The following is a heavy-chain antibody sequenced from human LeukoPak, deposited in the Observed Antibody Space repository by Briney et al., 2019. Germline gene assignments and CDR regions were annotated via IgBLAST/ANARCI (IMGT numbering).Heavy chain of an antibody. CDR1: GGSFSGYY. D-gene: IGHD3-10*01. J-gene: IGHJ4*02. CDR3: ARIWFGEYHIDY. CDR2: INHSGST. V-gene: IGHV4-34*01. Sequence: SETLSLTCAVYGGSFSGYYWSWIRQPPGKGLEWIGEINHSGSTNCNPSLKSRVTISVDTSKNQFSLKLSSVTAADTAVYYCARIWFGEYHIDYWGQGTLVTVSS.